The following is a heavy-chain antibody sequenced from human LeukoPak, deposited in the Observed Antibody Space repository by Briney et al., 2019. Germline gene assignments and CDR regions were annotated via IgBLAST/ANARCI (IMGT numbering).Heavy chain of an antibody. Sequence: GGSLRLSCAASGITYSSYGMNWVRQAPGKGLEWVSYISSTSSTKYYADSVKGRFTISRDNAKSSLYLQMNSLRAEDTAVYYCARNRALWFGELPLYYFDYWGQGTLVTVSP. CDR2: ISSTSSTK. CDR3: ARNRALWFGELPLYYFDY. CDR1: GITYSSYG. J-gene: IGHJ4*02. D-gene: IGHD3-10*01. V-gene: IGHV3-48*01.